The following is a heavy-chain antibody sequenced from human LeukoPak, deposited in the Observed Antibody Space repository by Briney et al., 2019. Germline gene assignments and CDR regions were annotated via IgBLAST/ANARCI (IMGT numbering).Heavy chain of an antibody. D-gene: IGHD3-22*01. CDR1: GYTFTGYH. J-gene: IGHJ4*02. Sequence: ASVKVSCKASGYTFTGYHMHWVRQAPGQGLEWMGWINPNSGGTNYAQKFQGRVTMTRDTSISTAYMELSRLRSDDTAVYYCAKEGYGYDSSGYAGGYFDYWGQGTLVTVSS. CDR3: AKEGYGYDSSGYAGGYFDY. V-gene: IGHV1-2*02. CDR2: INPNSGGT.